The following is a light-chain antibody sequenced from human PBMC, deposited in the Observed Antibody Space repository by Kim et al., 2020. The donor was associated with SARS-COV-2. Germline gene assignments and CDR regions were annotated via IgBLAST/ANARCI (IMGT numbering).Light chain of an antibody. J-gene: IGLJ2*01. CDR2: EVF. V-gene: IGLV2-8*01. CDR3: SSYTGYNNPRVV. CDR1: SSDVGGYNY. Sequence: QSVLTQPPSASGSPGQSVTISCTGTSSDVGGYNYVSWYQQHPGKAPNLMIYEVFKRPSGVPDRFSGSKSGNTASLTVSGLQAEDEADYYCSSYTGYNNPRVVLGVGTQLTVL.